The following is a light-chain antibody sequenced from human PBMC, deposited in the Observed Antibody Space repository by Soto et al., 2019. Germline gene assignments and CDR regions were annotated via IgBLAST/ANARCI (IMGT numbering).Light chain of an antibody. CDR2: DVN. Sequence: QSALTQPASVSGSPGQSITISCTGTSSDIGAYNFVSWYQQHPGKAPKLMLYDVNIRPSGVSNRFSGSKSGNTASLTISGLQAEDEADYYCTSWTTSTTRIFGGGTRPTV. V-gene: IGLV2-14*03. CDR1: SSDIGAYNF. J-gene: IGLJ2*01. CDR3: TSWTTSTTRI.